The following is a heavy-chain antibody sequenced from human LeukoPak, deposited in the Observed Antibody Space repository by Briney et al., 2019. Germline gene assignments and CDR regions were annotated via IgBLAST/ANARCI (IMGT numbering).Heavy chain of an antibody. V-gene: IGHV5-51*01. D-gene: IGHD3-10*01. Sequence: KVSCKVSGYTLKELSMHWVRQAPGKGLEWMGIIYPGDSDTRYSPSFQGQVTISADKSISTAYLQWSSLKASDTAMYYCARLGPHYYGSGSYPLDAFDIWGQGTMVTVSS. CDR2: IYPGDSDT. CDR1: GYTLKELS. CDR3: ARLGPHYYGSGSYPLDAFDI. J-gene: IGHJ3*02.